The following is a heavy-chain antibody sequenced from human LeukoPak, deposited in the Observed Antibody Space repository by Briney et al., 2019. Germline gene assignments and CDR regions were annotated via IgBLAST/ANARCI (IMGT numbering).Heavy chain of an antibody. CDR2: IYSSGTI. Sequence: SSETLSLTCTVSGGSISSSSYFWGWIHQPPGKGLEWIGSIYSSGTIYYNPSLKSRVTTSVDTSKNQFSLKLSSVTAADTAVYYCATQHYYFYGMDVWGQGTTVTVSS. V-gene: IGHV4-39*01. J-gene: IGHJ6*02. CDR1: GGSISSSSYF. CDR3: ATQHYYFYGMDV.